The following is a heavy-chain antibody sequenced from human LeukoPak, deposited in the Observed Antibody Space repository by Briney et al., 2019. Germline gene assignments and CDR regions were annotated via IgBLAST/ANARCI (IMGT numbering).Heavy chain of an antibody. D-gene: IGHD5-18*01. CDR3: ARRPGYSYGYLDY. V-gene: IGHV4-34*01. CDR1: GGSFSGYY. CDR2: INHSGST. J-gene: IGHJ4*02. Sequence: SETLSLTCAVYGGSFSGYYWSWIRQPPGKGLEWIGEINHSGSTNYNPSLKSRVTISVDTSKNQFSLKLSSVTAADTAVYYCARRPGYSYGYLDYWGQGTLVTVSS.